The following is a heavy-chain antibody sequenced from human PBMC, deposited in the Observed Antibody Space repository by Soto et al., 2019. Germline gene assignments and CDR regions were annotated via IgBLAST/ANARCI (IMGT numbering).Heavy chain of an antibody. J-gene: IGHJ4*02. D-gene: IGHD3-10*01. V-gene: IGHV3-30*18. Sequence: PGGSLRLSCAASGFTFSSYGMHWVRQAPGKGLEWVAVISYDGSNKYYADSVKGRFTISRDNSKNTLYLQMNSLRAEDTAVYYCAKDMGLGLLWHEPLGYWGQGTLVTVSS. CDR3: AKDMGLGLLWHEPLGY. CDR1: GFTFSSYG. CDR2: ISYDGSNK.